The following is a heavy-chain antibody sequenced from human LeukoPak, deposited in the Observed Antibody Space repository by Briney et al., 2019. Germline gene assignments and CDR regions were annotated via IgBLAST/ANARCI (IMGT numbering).Heavy chain of an antibody. CDR2: ISYDGSNK. V-gene: IGHV3-30*04. CDR1: GFTFSSYA. Sequence: GGSLRLSCAASGFTFSSYAMHWVRQAPGKGLEWVAVISYDGSNKYYADSVKGRFTISRDNSKNTLYLQMNSLRAEDTAVYYWARGGYSGYDYAPLYYYYMDVWGKGTTVTVSS. J-gene: IGHJ6*03. D-gene: IGHD5-12*01. CDR3: ARGGYSGYDYAPLYYYYMDV.